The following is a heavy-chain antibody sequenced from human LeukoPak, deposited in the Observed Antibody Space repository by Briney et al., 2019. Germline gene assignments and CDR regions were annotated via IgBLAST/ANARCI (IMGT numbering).Heavy chain of an antibody. D-gene: IGHD1-26*01. V-gene: IGHV1-69*13. Sequence: GASVKVSCKASGYTFTSYGISWVRQAPGQGLEWMGGIIPIFGTANYAQKFQGRVAITADESTSTAYMELSSLRSEDTAVYYCARATGGALDYWGQGTLVTVSS. CDR2: IIPIFGTA. CDR3: ARATGGALDY. J-gene: IGHJ4*02. CDR1: GYTFTSYG.